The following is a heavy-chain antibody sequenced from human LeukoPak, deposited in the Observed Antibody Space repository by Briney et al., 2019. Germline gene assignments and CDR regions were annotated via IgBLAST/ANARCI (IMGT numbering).Heavy chain of an antibody. Sequence: PGGSLRLSCAASGFTFSSYSMNWVRQAPGKGLEWVSSISSSSSYIYYADSVKGRFTISRDNAKNLLYLQMNSLRAEDTAVYYCARDPLSSDYFDYWGQGTLVTVSS. D-gene: IGHD6-6*01. J-gene: IGHJ4*02. CDR2: ISSSSSYI. CDR1: GFTFSSYS. V-gene: IGHV3-21*01. CDR3: ARDPLSSDYFDY.